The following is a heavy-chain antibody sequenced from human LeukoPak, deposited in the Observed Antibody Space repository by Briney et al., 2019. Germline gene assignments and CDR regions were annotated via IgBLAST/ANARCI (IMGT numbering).Heavy chain of an antibody. J-gene: IGHJ1*01. CDR1: GFTFSDYW. D-gene: IGHD6-13*01. Sequence: GGPLRLSCAASGFTFSDYWMSWVRQAPGKGLEWVANIKEDGSEISYVHSVKGRFTISRDNARNSLYLQMNSLRDEDTAVYSCAREKYVAGEFFQHWGQGTLVTVSS. CDR3: AREKYVAGEFFQH. V-gene: IGHV3-7*01. CDR2: IKEDGSEI.